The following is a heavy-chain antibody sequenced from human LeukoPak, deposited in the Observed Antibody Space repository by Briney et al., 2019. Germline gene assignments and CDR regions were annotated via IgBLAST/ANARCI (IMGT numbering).Heavy chain of an antibody. D-gene: IGHD2-15*01. CDR1: GYTFTSYV. J-gene: IGHJ6*03. CDR3: ARARYETRIWPKSRYDYYHYMDV. CDR2: INAGNGNT. V-gene: IGHV1-3*03. Sequence: ASVKVSCRASGYTFTSYVIHWVRQAPGQRLEWMGWINAGNGNTKYSQEFQDRVTITRDTSASTVYMELSSLRSGDRAVYYCARARYETRIWPKSRYDYYHYMDVWGKGTTVTVSS.